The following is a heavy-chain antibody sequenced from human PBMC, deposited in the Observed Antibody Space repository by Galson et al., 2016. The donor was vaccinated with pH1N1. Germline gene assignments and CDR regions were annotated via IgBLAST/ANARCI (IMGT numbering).Heavy chain of an antibody. D-gene: IGHD5-12*01. J-gene: IGHJ4*02. V-gene: IGHV2-5*01. CDR3: AHTPALFNSGLFREAYYFDY. Sequence: PALVKPTQTLTLTCTFSGFSITDLGVGVGWIRQPPGKAPEWLALIYWNYDERYRPSLKSRLTLTKDTSKNQVALTLTNMDPVDTATYYCAHTPALFNSGLFREAYYFDYWGQGTLVTVSS. CDR2: IYWNYDE. CDR1: GFSITDLGVG.